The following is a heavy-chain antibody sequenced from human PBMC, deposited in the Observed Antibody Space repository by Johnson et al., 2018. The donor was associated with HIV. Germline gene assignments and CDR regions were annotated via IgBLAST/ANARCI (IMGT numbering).Heavy chain of an antibody. CDR3: AKDKAVVTALYDAFDI. V-gene: IGHV3-30*18. Sequence: LVESGGGVVQPGRSLRLSCAASGFTFSSYGMHWVRQAPGKGLEWVAVISYDGSNKYYADSVKGRFTISRDNSKNTLYLQMNSLRAEDTAVYYCAKDKAVVTALYDAFDIWGQGTMVTVSS. CDR2: ISYDGSNK. J-gene: IGHJ3*02. D-gene: IGHD2-21*02. CDR1: GFTFSSYG.